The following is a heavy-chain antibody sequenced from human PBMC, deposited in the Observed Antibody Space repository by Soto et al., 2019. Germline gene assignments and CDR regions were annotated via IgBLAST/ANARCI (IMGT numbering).Heavy chain of an antibody. CDR3: ASHAEGYYDSSGSQSDY. V-gene: IGHV3-48*02. CDR2: ISSSGSTI. J-gene: IGHJ4*02. D-gene: IGHD3-22*01. CDR1: GFTFSNYI. Sequence: PGGSLRLSCAASGFTFSNYIMNWVRQAPGKGLEWVSYISSSGSTIYYADSVKGRFTISRDNAKKSLYLQMNSLRDEDTAVYYCASHAEGYYDSSGSQSDYWGQGTLVTVSS.